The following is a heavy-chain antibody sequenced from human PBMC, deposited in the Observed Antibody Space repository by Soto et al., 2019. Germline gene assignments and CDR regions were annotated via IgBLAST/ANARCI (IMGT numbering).Heavy chain of an antibody. D-gene: IGHD3-16*01. CDR2: IDSGGDT. CDR3: ARGGSLYYYGIDV. CDR1: GFSITNNY. V-gene: IGHV3-53*01. Sequence: EVQLVESGGDLIQPGGSLRLSCAASGFSITNNYMTWVRQAPGKGLEWVSLIDSGGDTYYADSVKGRFTLSRDISKNILYLQMNSLRAEDTAVYNCARGGSLYYYGIDVWGQGTTVTVSS. J-gene: IGHJ6*02.